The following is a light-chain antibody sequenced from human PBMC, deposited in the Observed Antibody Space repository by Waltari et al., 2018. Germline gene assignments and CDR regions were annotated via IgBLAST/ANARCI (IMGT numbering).Light chain of an antibody. J-gene: IGLJ2*01. CDR3: CSYAGRYTSVV. CDR2: DVT. V-gene: IGLV2-11*01. CDR1: SRYVGGYNY. Sequence: QSALTQPRSVSGSPGQSVAFSCTGTSRYVGGYNYVSWYQQHPGKAPKLMIFDVTKRPSGVPDRFSGSKSGSTASLTISGLQAEDEADYYCCSYAGRYTSVVFGGGTKLTVL.